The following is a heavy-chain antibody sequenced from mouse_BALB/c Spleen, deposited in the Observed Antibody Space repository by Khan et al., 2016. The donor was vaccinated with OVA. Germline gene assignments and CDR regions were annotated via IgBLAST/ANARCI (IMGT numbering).Heavy chain of an antibody. CDR1: GYTLTNYG. CDR3: SRSNGNYWFAY. D-gene: IGHD2-1*01. J-gene: IGHJ3*01. V-gene: IGHV9-1*02. CDR2: INTYTGEA. Sequence: QIQLVQSGPELKKPGETVKISCKASGYTLTNYGMNWVKQAPGKGLKWMGWINTYTGEATYADDFKGRFAFSLETSARTPSLQLNNRKKEDRATYFFSRSNGNYWFAYWGQGTLVTVSA.